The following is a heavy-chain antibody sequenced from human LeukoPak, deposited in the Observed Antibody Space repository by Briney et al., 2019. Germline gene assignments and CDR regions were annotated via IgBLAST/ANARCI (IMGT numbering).Heavy chain of an antibody. Sequence: PSETLSLTCAVSGYSISSGYYWGWIRQPPGKGLEWIGRMYPSGSTYYNPSLKSRVTISVDTSQNQFSLKLSSVPAADTAVYYCARCPRSYQEYYFDCWGQGTLVTVSS. CDR1: GYSISSGYY. CDR2: MYPSGST. D-gene: IGHD1-26*01. V-gene: IGHV4-38-2*01. J-gene: IGHJ4*02. CDR3: ARCPRSYQEYYFDC.